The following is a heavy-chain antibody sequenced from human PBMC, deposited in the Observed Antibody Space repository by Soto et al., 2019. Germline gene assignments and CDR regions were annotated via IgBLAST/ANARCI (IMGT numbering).Heavy chain of an antibody. CDR2: ISYDGSNK. J-gene: IGHJ3*02. D-gene: IGHD1-26*01. CDR3: ARDQYRMGASLGPNKPEGAFDI. V-gene: IGHV3-30-3*01. Sequence: QVQLVESGGGVVQPGRSLRLSCAASGFTFSSYAMHWVRQAPGKGLEWVAVISYDGSNKYYADSVKGRFTISRDNSKNXXYXQXXSLRAEDTAVYYCARDQYRMGASLGPNKPEGAFDIWGQGTMVTVSS. CDR1: GFTFSSYA.